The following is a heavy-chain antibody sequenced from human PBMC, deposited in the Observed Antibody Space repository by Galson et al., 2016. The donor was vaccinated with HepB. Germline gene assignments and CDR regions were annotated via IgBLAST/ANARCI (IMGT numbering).Heavy chain of an antibody. CDR3: ARDEDYYSSGSFFPVSGRHSFDI. Sequence: SLRLSCAASGFTFRTYATHWVRQAPGKGLEWVAVISYDGSHQYYADSVKGRFTISRDNSKNTMYLQMKTLGAEDTAVYYCARDEDYYSSGSFFPVSGRHSFDIWGRGTMVTVSS. J-gene: IGHJ3*02. D-gene: IGHD3-10*01. V-gene: IGHV3-30*04. CDR2: ISYDGSHQ. CDR1: GFTFRTYA.